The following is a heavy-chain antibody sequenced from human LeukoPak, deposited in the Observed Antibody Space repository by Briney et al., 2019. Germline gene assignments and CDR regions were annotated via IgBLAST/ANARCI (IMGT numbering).Heavy chain of an antibody. CDR3: ARDHLYCSSTSCYSHWFDP. V-gene: IGHV4-59*01. Sequence: PGGSLRLSCAASGFTFSSYAMSWIRQPPGKGLEWIGYIYYSGSTNYNPSLKSRVTISVDTSKNQFSLKLSSVTAADTAVYYCARDHLYCSSTSCYSHWFDPWGQGTLVTVSS. CDR2: IYYSGST. CDR1: GFTFSSYA. J-gene: IGHJ5*02. D-gene: IGHD2-2*02.